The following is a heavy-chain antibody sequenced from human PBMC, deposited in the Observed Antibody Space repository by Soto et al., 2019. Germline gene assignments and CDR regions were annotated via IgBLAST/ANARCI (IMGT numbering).Heavy chain of an antibody. J-gene: IGHJ5*01. Sequence: PSETLSLTCSLSGGSVRAPDWWNWVRQSPDKGLEWIAEVHISGHSNYNPSLRSRVSVSIDSSKNQFYLNLNSVTPADTALSPCARVRQGCSANNCYFDPWGQGTQVT. CDR1: GGSVRAPDW. CDR3: ARVRQGCSANNCYFDP. V-gene: IGHV4-4*02. CDR2: VHISGHS. D-gene: IGHD1-1*01.